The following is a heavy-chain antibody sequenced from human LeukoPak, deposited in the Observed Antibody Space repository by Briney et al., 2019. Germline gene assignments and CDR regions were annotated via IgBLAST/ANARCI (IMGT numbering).Heavy chain of an antibody. V-gene: IGHV4-61*02. CDR2: IYTSGST. J-gene: IGHJ4*02. Sequence: ASETLSLTCTVSGASISSGSYYWSWIRQPAGKGLEWIGRIYTSGSTNYNPSLKSRVTISVDTSKNQFSLKLSSVTAADTAVFYCARDGKRTSMITSGGARPHYFDYWGQGALVTVSS. CDR3: ARDGKRTSMITSGGARPHYFDY. D-gene: IGHD3-16*01. CDR1: GASISSGSYY.